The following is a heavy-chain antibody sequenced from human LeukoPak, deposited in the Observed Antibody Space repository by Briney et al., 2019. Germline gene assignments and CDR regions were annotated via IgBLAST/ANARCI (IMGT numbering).Heavy chain of an antibody. V-gene: IGHV1-69*13. CDR1: GGTFSSYA. CDR2: IIPIFGTA. Sequence: SVKVSCKASGGTFSSYAISWVRQAPGQGLEWMGGIIPIFGTANYAQKFQGRVTITADESTSTVYMELSSLRSEDTAMYYCARDRGNTRRDAFDIWGQGTMVTVSS. CDR3: ARDRGNTRRDAFDI. J-gene: IGHJ3*02. D-gene: IGHD3-10*01.